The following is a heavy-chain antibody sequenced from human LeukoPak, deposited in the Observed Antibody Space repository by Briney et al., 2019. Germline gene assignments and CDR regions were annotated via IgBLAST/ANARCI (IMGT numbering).Heavy chain of an antibody. V-gene: IGHV4-4*07. CDR2: IFSSGGA. CDR3: ARVATPDVSSPLDF. J-gene: IGHJ4*02. CDR1: GGSITGFF. D-gene: IGHD6-19*01. Sequence: SETLSLTCAVSGGSITGFFWTWIRQPAGEGLQYIGRIFSSGGANYNPSLQSRVAMSVDTSQNLFSLRLTSVTAADTAVYCARVATPDVSSPLDFWGQGILVTVSS.